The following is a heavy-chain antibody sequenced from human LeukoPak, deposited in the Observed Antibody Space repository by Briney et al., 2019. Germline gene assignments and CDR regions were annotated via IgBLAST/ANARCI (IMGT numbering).Heavy chain of an antibody. CDR2: IYTSGST. D-gene: IGHD1-1*01. CDR3: ARTTTQLGYYMDV. CDR1: GGSISSGSYY. Sequence: SETLSLTCTVSGGSISSGSYYWSWIRQPAGKGLEWIGRIYTSGSTNYNPSLKSRVTISVDTSKNQFSLKLSSVTAADTAVYYCARTTTQLGYYMDVWGKGTTVTISS. J-gene: IGHJ6*03. V-gene: IGHV4-61*02.